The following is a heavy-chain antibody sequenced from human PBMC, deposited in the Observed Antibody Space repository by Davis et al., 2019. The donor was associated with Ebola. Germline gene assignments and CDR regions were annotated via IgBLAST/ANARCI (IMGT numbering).Heavy chain of an antibody. CDR3: ARGRNYYYGSGSLFGP. J-gene: IGHJ5*02. CDR2: IYYSGST. Sequence: MPSETLSLTCTVSGGSISSGDYYWNWIRQPPGKGLEWIGYIYYSGSTNYNPSLKSRVTISVDTSKNQFSLKLSSVTAADTAVYYCARGRNYYYGSGSLFGPWGQGTLVTVSS. CDR1: GGSISSGDYY. V-gene: IGHV4-61*08. D-gene: IGHD3-10*01.